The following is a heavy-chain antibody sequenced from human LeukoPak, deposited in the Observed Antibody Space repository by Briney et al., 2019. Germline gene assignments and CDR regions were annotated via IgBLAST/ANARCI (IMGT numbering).Heavy chain of an antibody. CDR2: IKSKSDGGTR. J-gene: IGHJ4*02. CDR3: ATGTGRSDFDY. CDR1: AFTFSNAW. Sequence: PGGSLRLSCAASAFTFSNAWMSLVRQAPGKGLEWVGRIKSKSDGGTRDFAAPVKGRFTISRDDSKNTLYLQMNSLKTEDTAVYYCATGTGRSDFDYWGQGTLVTVSS. D-gene: IGHD3/OR15-3a*01. V-gene: IGHV3-15*01.